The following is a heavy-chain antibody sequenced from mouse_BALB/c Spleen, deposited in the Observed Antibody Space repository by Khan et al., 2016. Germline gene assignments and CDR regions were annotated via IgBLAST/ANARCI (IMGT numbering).Heavy chain of an antibody. CDR3: AREGLRRTGYAMDY. J-gene: IGHJ4*01. CDR1: VYTFTNYG. V-gene: IGHV9-3-1*01. D-gene: IGHD2-4*01. CDR2: INTYTGEP. Sequence: QSQLVQSGPELKKPGETVKISCKASVYTFTNYGMNWVKQAPGKGLKWMGWINTYTGEPTYADDFKGRFAFSLETSASTAYLQINNLKNEDTATYFCAREGLRRTGYAMDYWGQGTSVTVSS.